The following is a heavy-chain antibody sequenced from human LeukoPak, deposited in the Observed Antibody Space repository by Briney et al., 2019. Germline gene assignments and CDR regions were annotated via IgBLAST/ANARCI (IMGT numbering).Heavy chain of an antibody. V-gene: IGHV4-61*01. Sequence: SETLSLTCTVSGGSVSSGSYYWSWIRQPPGKGLEWIGYIYYSGSTNYNPSLESRVTISVDTSKNQFSLKLSSVTAADTAVYYCARKVAATPFDYWGQGTLVTVSS. CDR2: IYYSGST. D-gene: IGHD2-15*01. J-gene: IGHJ4*02. CDR3: ARKVAATPFDY. CDR1: GGSVSSGSYY.